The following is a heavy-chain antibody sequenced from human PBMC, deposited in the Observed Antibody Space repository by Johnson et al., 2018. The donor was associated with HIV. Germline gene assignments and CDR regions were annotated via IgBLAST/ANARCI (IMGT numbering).Heavy chain of an antibody. CDR2: VWYDGSNK. J-gene: IGHJ3*02. D-gene: IGHD6-13*01. CDR1: GFTFSSYG. V-gene: IGHV3-33*06. Sequence: QEQLVESGGGVVQPGRSLRLSCAASGFTFSSYGMHWVRQAPGKGLEWVAGVWYDGSNKYYADSVKGRFTIFRDNSENTLFLQMNRLRAEDTALYYCAKGQTGYSSSWDSGGAFDIWGQGTLVTVS. CDR3: AKGQTGYSSSWDSGGAFDI.